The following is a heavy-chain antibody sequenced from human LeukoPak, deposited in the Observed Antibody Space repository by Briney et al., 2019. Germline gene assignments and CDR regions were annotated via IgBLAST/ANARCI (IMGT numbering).Heavy chain of an antibody. V-gene: IGHV1-46*01. J-gene: IGHJ6*03. D-gene: IGHD2-2*01. Sequence: ASVKVSCKASGYTFTSYYMHWARQAPGQGLEWMGIINPSGGSTSYAQKFQGRVTITADESTSTAYMELSSLRSEDTAVYYCARGSQYCSSTSCYPKHYYYYMDVWGKGTTVTISS. CDR1: GYTFTSYY. CDR2: INPSGGST. CDR3: ARGSQYCSSTSCYPKHYYYYMDV.